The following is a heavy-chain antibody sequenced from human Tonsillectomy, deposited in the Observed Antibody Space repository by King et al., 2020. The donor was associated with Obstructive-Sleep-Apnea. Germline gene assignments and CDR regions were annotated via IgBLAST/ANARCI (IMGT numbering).Heavy chain of an antibody. Sequence: VQLQQWGAGLLKPSETLSLTCSVYCGSFSGYYWSWIRQPPGKGLEWIGEINHSGSTNYNPSLNSRVTISVDTSKNQFSLKLGSVTAADTAVYYCARAKGYCSSTSCYPREFDPWGQGTLVTVSS. CDR1: CGSFSGYY. CDR2: INHSGST. D-gene: IGHD2-2*01. CDR3: ARAKGYCSSTSCYPREFDP. V-gene: IGHV4-34*01. J-gene: IGHJ5*02.